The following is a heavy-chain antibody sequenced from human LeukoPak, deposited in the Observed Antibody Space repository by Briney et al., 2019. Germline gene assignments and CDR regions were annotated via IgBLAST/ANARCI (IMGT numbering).Heavy chain of an antibody. CDR3: ARPKRNGDFDY. CDR2: IYYSGST. CDR1: GGSISSSSYY. Sequence: SETLSLTCTVSGGSISSSSYYWSWIRQPPGKGLEWIGSIYYSGSTYYNPSLKSRVTISVDTSKNQFSLKLSSVTAADTAVYYCARPKRNGDFDYWGQGTLVTVSS. J-gene: IGHJ4*02. V-gene: IGHV4-39*07. D-gene: IGHD3-10*01.